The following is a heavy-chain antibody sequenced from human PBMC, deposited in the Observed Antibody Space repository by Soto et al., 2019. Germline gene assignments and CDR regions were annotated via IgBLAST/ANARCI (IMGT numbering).Heavy chain of an antibody. J-gene: IGHJ3*02. CDR3: ARGGIAVAAYDAFDI. D-gene: IGHD6-19*01. CDR1: GGSISSYY. V-gene: IGHV4-59*01. Sequence: QAQLQESGPGLVKPSETLSLTCTVSGGSISSYYWSWIRQPPGKGLEWIGYIYYSGSTNYNPSLKSRVTISVDTSKNQFSLKLSSVTAADTAVYYCARGGIAVAAYDAFDIWGQGTMVTVSS. CDR2: IYYSGST.